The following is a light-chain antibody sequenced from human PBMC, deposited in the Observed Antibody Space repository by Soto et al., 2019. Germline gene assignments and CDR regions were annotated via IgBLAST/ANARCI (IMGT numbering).Light chain of an antibody. V-gene: IGLV2-14*01. CDR2: DVS. CDR1: SSDVGGYNY. J-gene: IGLJ2*01. Sequence: QSVLTQPASVSGSPGQSITISCTGTSSDVGGYNYVSWYQQHPGKAPKLMIYDVSNRPSGVSNRFSGSKSGNTASLTSSGLLADTEADYYCSSYTRSSTLVVFGGGTKVTVL. CDR3: SSYTRSSTLVV.